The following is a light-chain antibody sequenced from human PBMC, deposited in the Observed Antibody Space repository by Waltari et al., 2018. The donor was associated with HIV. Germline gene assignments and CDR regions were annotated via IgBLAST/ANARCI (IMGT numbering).Light chain of an antibody. Sequence: LTQPASVSGSPGQSITISCTGTSSDVGGYNYVSWYQQHPGKAPKLMIYEVSNRPSGVSNRFSGSKSGNTASLTISGLQAEDEADYYCSSYTSSSTSVVFGGGTKLTVL. V-gene: IGLV2-14*01. CDR1: SSDVGGYNY. J-gene: IGLJ2*01. CDR3: SSYTSSSTSVV. CDR2: EVS.